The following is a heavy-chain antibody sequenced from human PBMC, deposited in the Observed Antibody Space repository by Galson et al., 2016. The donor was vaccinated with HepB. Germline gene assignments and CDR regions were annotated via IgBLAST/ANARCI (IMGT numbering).Heavy chain of an antibody. CDR3: ARENLSDYDFWSGYVDY. CDR2: IYISGST. CDR1: GGSISSGNYY. J-gene: IGHJ4*02. Sequence: TLSLTCTVSGGSISSGNYYWSWIRQPAGKGLEWIGRIYISGSTNYNPSPKSRVSISVDTSKNQFSLKLSSVTAADTAVYFCARENLSDYDFWSGYVDYWGRGTLVTVSS. V-gene: IGHV4-61*02. D-gene: IGHD3-3*01.